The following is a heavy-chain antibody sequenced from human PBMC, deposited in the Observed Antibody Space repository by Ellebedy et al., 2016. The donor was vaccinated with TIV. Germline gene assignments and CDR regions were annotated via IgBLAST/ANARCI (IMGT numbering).Heavy chain of an antibody. V-gene: IGHV1-58*01. D-gene: IGHD6-6*01. J-gene: IGHJ3*02. CDR1: GFTFTSSA. Sequence: SVKVSCXASGFTFTSSAVQWVRQARGQRLEWIGWIVVGSGNTNYAQKFQERVTITRDMSTSTAYMELSSLRSEDTAVYYCARLAARRTGNAFDIWGQGTMVTVSS. CDR2: IVVGSGNT. CDR3: ARLAARRTGNAFDI.